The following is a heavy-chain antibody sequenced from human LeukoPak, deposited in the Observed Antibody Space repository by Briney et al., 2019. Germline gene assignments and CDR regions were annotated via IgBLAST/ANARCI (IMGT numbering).Heavy chain of an antibody. CDR3: ASSYCSSTSCYGRHFDY. D-gene: IGHD2-2*01. J-gene: IGHJ4*02. CDR1: GGSISSGGYY. V-gene: IGHV4-61*08. CDR2: IYYSGST. Sequence: PSETLSLTCTVSGGSISSGGYYWSWIRQHPGKGLEWIGYIYYSGSTNYNPSLKSRVTISVDTSKNQFSLKLSSVTAADTAVYYCASSYCSSTSCYGRHFDYWGQGTLVTVSS.